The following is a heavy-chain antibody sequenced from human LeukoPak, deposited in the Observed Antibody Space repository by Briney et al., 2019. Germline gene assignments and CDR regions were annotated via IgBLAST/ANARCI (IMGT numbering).Heavy chain of an antibody. CDR2: IYTSGST. CDR3: AREPITIFGVGAFDI. V-gene: IGHV4-61*02. Sequence: SETLSLTCTVSGGSISSGSYYWSWIRQPAGKGLEWIGRIYTSGSTNYNPSLKSRVTISVDTSKNQFSLKLSSVTAADTAVYYCAREPITIFGVGAFDIWGQGTMVTVSS. D-gene: IGHD3-3*01. CDR1: GGSISSGSYY. J-gene: IGHJ3*02.